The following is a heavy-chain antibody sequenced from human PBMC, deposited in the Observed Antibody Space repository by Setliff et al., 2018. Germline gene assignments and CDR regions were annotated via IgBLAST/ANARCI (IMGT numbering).Heavy chain of an antibody. V-gene: IGHV3-23*01. CDR1: GFTFTNYA. Sequence: PGESLKISCAASGFTFTNYAMNWVRQAPGKGLEWVSTISGSGDRNTFYTDSVKGRFTIFRDGSKNTLFLHMTSLRAEDTAVYYCAKPQVELRWGFESWGQGTPVTVSS. CDR3: AKPQVELRWGFES. J-gene: IGHJ4*02. CDR2: ISGSGDRNT. D-gene: IGHD1-7*01.